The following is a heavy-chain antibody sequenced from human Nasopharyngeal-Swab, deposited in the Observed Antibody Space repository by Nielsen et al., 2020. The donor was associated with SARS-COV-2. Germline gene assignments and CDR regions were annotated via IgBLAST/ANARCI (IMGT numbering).Heavy chain of an antibody. D-gene: IGHD6-19*01. CDR2: VDNNTENP. V-gene: IGHV7-4-1*02. CDR3: ARGRVGAVAGTETDY. J-gene: IGHJ4*02. Sequence: ERQAPGQALEGMGWVDNNTENPRYAQGFTGRFVFSLDSSVNTAYLQISSLKAEDTAVYYCARGRVGAVAGTETDYWGQGTLVTVSS.